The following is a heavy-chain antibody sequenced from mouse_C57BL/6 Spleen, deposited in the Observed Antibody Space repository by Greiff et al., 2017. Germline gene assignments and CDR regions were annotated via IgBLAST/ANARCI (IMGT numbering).Heavy chain of an antibody. CDR2: INPNDGTT. CDR3: SRCDYYVEFAY. J-gene: IGHJ3*01. V-gene: IGHV1-39*01. CDR1: GYSFTDYN. Sequence: VQLQQSGPELAKPGASVKISCKASGYSFTDYNMNWVKQSNGKSLEWIGVINPNDGTTSYNQKFKGKATLTVDQASSTAYMQLDSLTSEDSAVYYYSRCDYYVEFAYWGQGTLVTVSA. D-gene: IGHD1-1*01.